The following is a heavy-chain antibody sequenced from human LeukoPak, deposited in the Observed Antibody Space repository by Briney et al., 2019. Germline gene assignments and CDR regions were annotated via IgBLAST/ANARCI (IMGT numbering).Heavy chain of an antibody. CDR1: GGSISSGSYY. CDR2: IYTSGST. V-gene: IGHV4-61*02. J-gene: IGHJ6*03. Sequence: SETLSLTCTVSGGSISSGSYYWSWIRRPAGKGLEWIGRIYTSGSTNYNPSLKSRVTISVGTSKNQFSLKLSSVTAADTAVYYCARSGVMVYAGYMDVWGKGTTVTVSS. CDR3: ARSGVMVYAGYMDV. D-gene: IGHD2-8*01.